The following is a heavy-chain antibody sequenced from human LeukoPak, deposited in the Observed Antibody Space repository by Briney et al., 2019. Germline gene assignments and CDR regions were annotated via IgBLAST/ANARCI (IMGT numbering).Heavy chain of an antibody. Sequence: GGSLRLSCAASGFTFSSYAMSWVRQAPGKGLEWVSGISGSGGSTYYADSVKGRFTISRDNSRNTLYLQMNSLRAEDTAVYYCAKDVVVVAAISAFDIWGQGTMVTVSS. CDR1: GFTFSSYA. J-gene: IGHJ3*02. V-gene: IGHV3-23*01. CDR3: AKDVVVVAAISAFDI. CDR2: ISGSGGST. D-gene: IGHD2-15*01.